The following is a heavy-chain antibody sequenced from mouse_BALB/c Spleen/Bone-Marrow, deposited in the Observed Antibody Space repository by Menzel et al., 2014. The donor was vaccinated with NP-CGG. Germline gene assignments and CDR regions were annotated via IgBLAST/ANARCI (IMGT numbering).Heavy chain of an antibody. D-gene: IGHD2-1*01. V-gene: IGHV3-2*02. CDR1: GYSITSDYA. Sequence: VQLKESGPGLVQPSQSLSLTCTVTGYSITSDYAWNWIRQFPGNKLEWMGYITYSGTTNYNPSLKSRVSITRDTSKNQFFLRLNSVTAEDTATFYCARGYYGNAFTYWGQGTLVTVSA. CDR2: ITYSGTT. J-gene: IGHJ3*01. CDR3: ARGYYGNAFTY.